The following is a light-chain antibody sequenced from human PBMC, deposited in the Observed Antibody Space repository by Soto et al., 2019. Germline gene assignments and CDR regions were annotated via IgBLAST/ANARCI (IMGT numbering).Light chain of an antibody. CDR3: QQYDNSPRWT. V-gene: IGKV3-20*01. J-gene: IGKJ1*01. Sequence: EMVLTQSPGILSLSPGERATLSCRASQSVNNDYLAWYQQKPGQAPRLLIYGASNRATGIPDRISGSGSGTDFTLTISRLEPEDFAVYYCQQYDNSPRWTFGQGTKVAIK. CDR1: QSVNNDY. CDR2: GAS.